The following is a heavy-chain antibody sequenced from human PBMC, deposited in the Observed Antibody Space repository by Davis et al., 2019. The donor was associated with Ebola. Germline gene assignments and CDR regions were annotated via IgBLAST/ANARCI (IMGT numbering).Heavy chain of an antibody. J-gene: IGHJ6*02. CDR2: ISWNSGSI. D-gene: IGHD2-2*02. V-gene: IGHV3-9*01. CDR1: GFPFDDYA. CDR3: AKLGCTSSSCYTGNFYYYYGMDV. Sequence: SLKTSCAAPGFPFDDYAMHWVRQAPGKGLEWVSGISWNSGSIGYADSVKGRFTISRDNAKNSLYLQMNSLRAEDTAVYYCAKLGCTSSSCYTGNFYYYYGMDVWGQGTTVTVSS.